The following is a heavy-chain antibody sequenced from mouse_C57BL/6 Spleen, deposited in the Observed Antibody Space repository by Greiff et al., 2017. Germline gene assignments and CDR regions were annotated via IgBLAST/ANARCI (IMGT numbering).Heavy chain of an antibody. Sequence: VQLQQPGAELVMPGASVTLSCKASGYTFTDYEMHWVKQTPVHGLEWIGAIDPETGGTAYNQKFKGKAILTADKSSSTAYMELRSLTSEDSAVYYCTRGLRRGYYAMDYWGQGTSVTVSS. CDR3: TRGLRRGYYAMDY. D-gene: IGHD2-4*01. J-gene: IGHJ4*01. CDR1: GYTFTDYE. V-gene: IGHV1-15*01. CDR2: IDPETGGT.